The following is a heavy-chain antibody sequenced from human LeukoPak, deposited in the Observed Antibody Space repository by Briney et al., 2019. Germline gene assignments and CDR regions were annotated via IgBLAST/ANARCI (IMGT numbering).Heavy chain of an antibody. Sequence: GGSLRLSCAASGFTFSSYGMHWVRQAPGKGLEWVAVISYDGSNKYYADSVKGRFTISRDNSKNTLYLQMNSLRAEDTAVYYCARDGDGDYPLDYWGQGTLVTVSS. CDR2: ISYDGSNK. D-gene: IGHD4-17*01. CDR1: GFTFSSYG. V-gene: IGHV3-30*03. CDR3: ARDGDGDYPLDY. J-gene: IGHJ4*02.